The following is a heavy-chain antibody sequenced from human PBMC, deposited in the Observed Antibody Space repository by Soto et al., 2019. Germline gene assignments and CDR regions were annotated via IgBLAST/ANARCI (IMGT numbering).Heavy chain of an antibody. CDR1: GFTFSRGA. CDR3: AKGRSYYYYYGVDV. Sequence: GGSLILSCAASGFTFSRGAMGWVRQAPGKGLEWVSDIIDSGGSTYYADSVKGRFTISRDNSKSTLYLQMNSLRAEDTALYYCAKGRSYYYYYGVDVWGQGTTVTVSS. J-gene: IGHJ6*02. V-gene: IGHV3-23*01. CDR2: IIDSGGST.